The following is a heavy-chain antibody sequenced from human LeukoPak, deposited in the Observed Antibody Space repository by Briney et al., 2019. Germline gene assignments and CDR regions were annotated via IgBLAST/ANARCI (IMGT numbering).Heavy chain of an antibody. V-gene: IGHV1-69*01. D-gene: IGHD2-15*01. CDR2: IIPIFGTA. Sequence: SVKVSYKASGGTFSSYAISWVRQAPGQGLEWMGGIIPIFGTANYAQKFQGRVTITADESTSTAYMELSSLRSEDTAVYYCARVDCSGGSCPFDYWGQGTLVTVSS. CDR3: ARVDCSGGSCPFDY. J-gene: IGHJ4*02. CDR1: GGTFSSYA.